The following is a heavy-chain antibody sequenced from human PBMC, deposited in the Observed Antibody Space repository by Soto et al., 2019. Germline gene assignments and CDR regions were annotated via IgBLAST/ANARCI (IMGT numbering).Heavy chain of an antibody. V-gene: IGHV3-64*01. CDR2: ISSNGGST. CDR3: ARLGDAGTGYFDY. Sequence: GGSLRLSCAASGFTFSSYAMHWVRQAPGKGLEYVSAISSNGGSTYYANSVKGRFTISRDNSKNTLYLQMGSLRAEDMAVYYCARLGDAGTGYFDYWGQGTLVTVSS. CDR1: GFTFSSYA. J-gene: IGHJ4*02. D-gene: IGHD6-13*01.